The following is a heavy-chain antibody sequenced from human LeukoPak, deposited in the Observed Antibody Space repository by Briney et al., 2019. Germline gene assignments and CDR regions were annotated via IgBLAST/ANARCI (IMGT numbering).Heavy chain of an antibody. J-gene: IGHJ5*02. CDR3: ARDNRYSSSWPPGGFDP. V-gene: IGHV1-46*01. D-gene: IGHD6-13*01. CDR1: GYTFTSYY. CDR2: INPSGGST. Sequence: RASVKVSCKASGYTFTSYYMHWVRQAPGQGLEWMGIINPSGGSTSYAQKFQGRVTMTRDMSTSTVYMELSSLRSEDTAVYYCARDNRYSSSWPPGGFDPWGQGTLVTVSS.